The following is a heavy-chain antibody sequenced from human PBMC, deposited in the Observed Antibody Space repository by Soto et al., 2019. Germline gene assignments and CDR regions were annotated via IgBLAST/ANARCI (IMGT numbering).Heavy chain of an antibody. V-gene: IGHV1-18*01. J-gene: IGHJ6*03. D-gene: IGHD2-2*01. Sequence: ASVKVSCKASGYTFTSYGISWVRQAPGQGLEWMGWISAYNGNTNYAQKLQGRVTMTTDTSTSTAYMELRSLRSDDTAVYYCARARNGVPAAMVPHLGYYYYMDVWGKGTTVTVSS. CDR2: ISAYNGNT. CDR1: GYTFTSYG. CDR3: ARARNGVPAAMVPHLGYYYYMDV.